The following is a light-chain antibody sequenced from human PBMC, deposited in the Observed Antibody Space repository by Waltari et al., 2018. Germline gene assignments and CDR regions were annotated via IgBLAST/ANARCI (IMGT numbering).Light chain of an antibody. Sequence: EIFLTQSPDTLSLSPGDTATLSCRSSQRISTSYLAWYQQRPGRAPRLLMSVASSRATGIPDRFSGSGSGTGFTLTISRLEPEDFAVYYCQHYGNSPYTFGQGTKLEMK. CDR1: QRISTSY. V-gene: IGKV3-20*01. J-gene: IGKJ2*01. CDR2: VAS. CDR3: QHYGNSPYT.